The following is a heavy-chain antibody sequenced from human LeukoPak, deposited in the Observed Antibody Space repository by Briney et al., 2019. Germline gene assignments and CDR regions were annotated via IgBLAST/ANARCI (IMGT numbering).Heavy chain of an antibody. V-gene: IGHV1-8*03. Sequence: ASVKVSCKASGYTFTSYDINWVRQAAGQGLEWMGWMNPNSGNTGYAQKFQGRVTFSRNTSINTAYMELSTLRSEDTAVYYCARCLAGRTCPLDYWGQGTLVTVSS. CDR2: MNPNSGNT. J-gene: IGHJ4*02. CDR3: ARCLAGRTCPLDY. D-gene: IGHD6-6*01. CDR1: GYTFTSYD.